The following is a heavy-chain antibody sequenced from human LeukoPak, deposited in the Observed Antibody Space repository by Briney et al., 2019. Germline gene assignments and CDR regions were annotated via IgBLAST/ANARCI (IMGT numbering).Heavy chain of an antibody. V-gene: IGHV4-39*01. D-gene: IGHD3-10*01. CDR3: ARQISDYYYYYIDV. Sequence: SETRSLTCSVSGGSISSTSYYWGWIRQPPGKGLEWIGSIYNTDSTYYNPSLKSRVSISVDTSRNQCSLKLSSVTAADTAVYYCARQISDYYYYYIDVWGQGTTVTVSS. J-gene: IGHJ6*03. CDR2: IYNTDST. CDR1: GGSISSTSYY.